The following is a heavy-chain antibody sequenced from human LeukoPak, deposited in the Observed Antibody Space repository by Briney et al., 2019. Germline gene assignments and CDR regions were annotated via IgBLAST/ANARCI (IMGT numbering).Heavy chain of an antibody. CDR2: ISSTSSVI. V-gene: IGHV3-48*04. CDR1: GFTFSSQT. J-gene: IGHJ4*02. D-gene: IGHD2-2*01. Sequence: GGSLRLSCTASGFTFSSQTMNWVRQAPGKGLEWVSYISSTSSVIYYADSVKGRFTISRDNAKSLLYLQMNSLRAEDTAVYYCARNLPAADYWGQGTLVTVSS. CDR3: ARNLPAADY.